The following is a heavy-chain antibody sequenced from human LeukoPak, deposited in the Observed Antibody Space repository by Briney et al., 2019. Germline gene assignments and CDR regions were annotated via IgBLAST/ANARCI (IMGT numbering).Heavy chain of an antibody. J-gene: IGHJ4*02. CDR2: INWNGGST. Sequence: GGSLRLSCAASGFTFDDYGMSWVRQAPGKGLEWGSGINWNGGSTGYADSVKGRFTISRDNAKNSLYLQMNSLRAEDTALYYCARGGSGSYYSPTALGDWGQGTLVTVSS. V-gene: IGHV3-20*04. CDR1: GFTFDDYG. CDR3: ARGGSGSYYSPTALGD. D-gene: IGHD3-10*01.